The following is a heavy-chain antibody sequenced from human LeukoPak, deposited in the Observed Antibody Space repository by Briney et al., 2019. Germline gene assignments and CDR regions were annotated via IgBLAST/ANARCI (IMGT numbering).Heavy chain of an antibody. CDR1: GFTFSSYS. V-gene: IGHV3-48*04. D-gene: IGHD3-3*01. J-gene: IGHJ4*02. CDR3: AKPFTIFGGSTGWDY. Sequence: HPGGSLRLSCAASGFTFSSYSMNWVRQAPGKGLEWVSYISSSSSTIYYADSVKGRFTISRDNAKNSLYLQMNSLRAEDTAVYYCAKPFTIFGGSTGWDYWGQGTLVTVSS. CDR2: ISSSSSTI.